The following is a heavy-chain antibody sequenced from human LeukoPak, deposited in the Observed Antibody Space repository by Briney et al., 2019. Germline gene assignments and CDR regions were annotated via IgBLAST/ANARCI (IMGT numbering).Heavy chain of an antibody. CDR1: GFTFSSYW. CDR3: ALGYPEPFDY. Sequence: PGGSLRLSCAASGFTFSSYWMSWVRQAPGKGLEWVSSISSSSSYIYYADSVKGRFTISRDNAKNSLYLQMNSLRAEDTAVYYCALGYPEPFDYWGQGTLVTVSS. D-gene: IGHD1-14*01. V-gene: IGHV3-21*01. CDR2: ISSSSSYI. J-gene: IGHJ4*02.